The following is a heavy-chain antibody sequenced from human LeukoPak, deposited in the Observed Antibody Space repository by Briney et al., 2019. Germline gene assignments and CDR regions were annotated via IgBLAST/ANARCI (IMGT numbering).Heavy chain of an antibody. D-gene: IGHD3-10*01. CDR3: AREDGSGNYAY. J-gene: IGHJ4*02. CDR2: ISYDGSNK. V-gene: IGHV3-30-3*01. Sequence: PGGSLRLSCAASGFTFSSYAMHWVRQAPGKGLEWVAVISYDGSNKYYADPVKGRFTISRDNSKNTLYLQMNSLRAEDTAVYYCAREDGSGNYAYWGQGTLVTVSS. CDR1: GFTFSSYA.